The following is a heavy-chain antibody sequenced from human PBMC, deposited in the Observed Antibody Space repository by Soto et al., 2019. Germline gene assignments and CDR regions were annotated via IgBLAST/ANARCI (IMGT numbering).Heavy chain of an antibody. V-gene: IGHV3-23*01. Sequence: GGSLRLSCAASGFTFISYVMAWVRQAPWKGLEWVSALSGSGDTTYYADSVRGRFTISRDNSKNTLYLQMNSLRAEDAAIYHCAKLLGRGYDFWTGFYNFDSWGLGTLVTVS. CDR1: GFTFISYV. CDR2: LSGSGDTT. J-gene: IGHJ4*02. CDR3: AKLLGRGYDFWTGFYNFDS. D-gene: IGHD3-3*01.